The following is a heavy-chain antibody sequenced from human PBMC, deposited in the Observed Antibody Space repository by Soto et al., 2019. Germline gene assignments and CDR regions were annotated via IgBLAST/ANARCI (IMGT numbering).Heavy chain of an antibody. Sequence: GGSLRLACAASGFMFGAYWMSWVRQAPLKGLELVANIHGDGGKIYYVDSVKGRFTISRDNAKRSLYLQMKSLRAEDTALYYCARDFYGGYTYGPGDYWGQGALVTVSS. J-gene: IGHJ4*02. CDR1: GFMFGAYW. CDR3: ARDFYGGYTYGPGDY. V-gene: IGHV3-7*01. D-gene: IGHD5-18*01. CDR2: IHGDGGKI.